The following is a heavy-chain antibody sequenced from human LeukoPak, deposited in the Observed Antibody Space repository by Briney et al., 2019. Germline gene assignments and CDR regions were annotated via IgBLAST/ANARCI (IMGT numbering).Heavy chain of an antibody. Sequence: PGESLKISCKGSGYSFTSYWIGCVRPMPGKGLEWRGIIYPGDSDTRYSPSFQRQVTISADKSISTAYLQWSSLNASDTAMYYCARLGYDSYHYFYYCGQGTLVTVSA. D-gene: IGHD5-12*01. CDR3: ARLGYDSYHYFYY. CDR2: IYPGDSDT. CDR1: GYSFTSYW. V-gene: IGHV5-51*01. J-gene: IGHJ4*02.